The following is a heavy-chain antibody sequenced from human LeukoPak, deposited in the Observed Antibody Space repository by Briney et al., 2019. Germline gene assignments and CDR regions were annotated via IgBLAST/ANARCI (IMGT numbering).Heavy chain of an antibody. CDR1: GGSISRGGYY. CDR2: IYYSGST. CDR3: GRYCSGGSCYSGYFDY. V-gene: IGHV4-31*03. Sequence: SETLSLTCTVSGGSISRGGYYWSWIRQHPGKGLEWIGYIYYSGSTYYNPSLKSRVTISVDTSKNQFSLKLSSVTAADTAVYYCGRYCSGGSCYSGYFDYWGQGTLVTVSS. J-gene: IGHJ4*02. D-gene: IGHD2-15*01.